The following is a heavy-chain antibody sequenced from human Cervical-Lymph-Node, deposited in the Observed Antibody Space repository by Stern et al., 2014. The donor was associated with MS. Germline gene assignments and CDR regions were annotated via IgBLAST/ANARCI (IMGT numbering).Heavy chain of an antibody. J-gene: IGHJ4*02. D-gene: IGHD6-19*01. CDR1: GDSFTTYA. CDR2: ISAGGDT. Sequence: QLVQSGAEVKKPGASVKVSCKTSGDSFTTYAMHWVRQAPGQRLEWLGWISAGGDTKYSQKFQDRVTITRDTSASTAYMEVSSLKSEDTAIYYCASAGGWYEPDYWGQGTLGTVSS. V-gene: IGHV1-3*01. CDR3: ASAGGWYEPDY.